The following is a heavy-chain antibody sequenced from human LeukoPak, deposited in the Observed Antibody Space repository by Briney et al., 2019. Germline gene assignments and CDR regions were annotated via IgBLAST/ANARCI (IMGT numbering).Heavy chain of an antibody. CDR3: VRDHNYYFGY. V-gene: IGHV3-48*02. CDR2: ITTSIDII. CDR1: GFTLSSYN. Sequence: GGSLRLSCAASGFTLSSYNMNWVRQAPGKGLEWISYITTSIDIISYADSVKGRFTISRDNAKNSLYLQMDSLRDEETAVYYCVRDHNYYFGYWGQGILVTVSA. J-gene: IGHJ4*02.